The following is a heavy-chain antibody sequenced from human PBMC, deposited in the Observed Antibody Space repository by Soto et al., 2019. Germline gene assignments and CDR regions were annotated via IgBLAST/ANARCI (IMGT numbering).Heavy chain of an antibody. CDR3: AQIGYRLPFFDY. Sequence: SETLSLTCTVSGGSISSGGYYWSWIRQHPGKGLEWIGYIYYSGSTYYNPSLKSRVTISVDTSKNQFSLKLSSVTAADTAVYYFAQIGYRLPFFDYWGQGTLVTVSS. D-gene: IGHD6-13*01. CDR2: IYYSGST. V-gene: IGHV4-31*03. J-gene: IGHJ4*02. CDR1: GGSISSGGYY.